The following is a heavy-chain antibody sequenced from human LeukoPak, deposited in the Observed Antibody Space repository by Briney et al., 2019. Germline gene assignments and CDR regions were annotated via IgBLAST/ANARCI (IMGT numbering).Heavy chain of an antibody. CDR1: GGSISSGDYY. CDR2: ISYSGSS. D-gene: IGHD3-22*01. J-gene: IGHJ5*02. V-gene: IGHV4-30-4*08. CDR3: ARATYYYDSSGWGS. Sequence: SETLSLTCTVSGGSISSGDYYWSWIRQPPGKGQEWIGYISYSGSSYYNPSLKSRVTISLDTSKNQFSLKLSSVTAADTAVYYCARATYYYDSSGWGSWGQGTLVTVSS.